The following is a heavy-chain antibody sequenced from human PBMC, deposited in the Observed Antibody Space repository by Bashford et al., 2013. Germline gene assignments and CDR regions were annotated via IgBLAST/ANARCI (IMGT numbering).Heavy chain of an antibody. CDR2: IYHDGST. CDR3: ARDSELADDAFDI. D-gene: IGHD6-13*01. Sequence: WIGHIYHDGSTNYNPSLRSRVTISIDTSRSQFSLKLSSVTAADTGVYYCARDSELADDAFDIWGQGTMVTVSS. V-gene: IGHV4-59*01. J-gene: IGHJ3*02.